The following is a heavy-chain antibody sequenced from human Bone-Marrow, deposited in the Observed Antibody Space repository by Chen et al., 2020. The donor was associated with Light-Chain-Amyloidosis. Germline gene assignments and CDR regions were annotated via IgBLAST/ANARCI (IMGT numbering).Heavy chain of an antibody. D-gene: IGHD4-17*01. Sequence: QVQLVQSGAEVRQPGASVKVSCKASGYTFTSFDINWVRQAPGQGLEWVGWMNPNSGGTNYAQKFQGWVTTTRDTSISTAYMELSRLRSDDTAVYYCARGEVTTSFYYYGMDVWGQGTTVTVSS. CDR3: ARGEVTTSFYYYGMDV. J-gene: IGHJ6*02. V-gene: IGHV1-2*04. CDR2: MNPNSGGT. CDR1: GYTFTSFD.